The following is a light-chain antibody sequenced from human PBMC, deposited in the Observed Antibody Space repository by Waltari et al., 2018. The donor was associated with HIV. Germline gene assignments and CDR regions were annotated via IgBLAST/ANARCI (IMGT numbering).Light chain of an antibody. CDR1: TSNIGENF. CDR3: GTWDNSLSAGV. CDR2: ENH. Sequence: QSVLTQPPSVSAAPGQKVTISCSGSTSNIGENFVSWYQQLPGTAPRLLIYENHHRPAGTPGRVSGSKSGTSATLGITGRQAGDEAVYFCGTWDNSLSAGVFGGGTRLTVL. J-gene: IGLJ2*01. V-gene: IGLV1-51*02.